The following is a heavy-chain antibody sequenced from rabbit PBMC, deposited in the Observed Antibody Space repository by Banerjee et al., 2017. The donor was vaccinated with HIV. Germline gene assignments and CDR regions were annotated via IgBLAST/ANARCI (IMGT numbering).Heavy chain of an antibody. CDR3: ARVNATNGGVYYYYGMDL. CDR1: GIDFSSSYW. D-gene: IGHD6-1*01. J-gene: IGHJ6*01. Sequence: QEQLEESGGGLVKPGGTLTLTCKASGIDFSSSYWMHWVRQAPGKGLEWIACIYAGSGNNTYYASWAKGRFTISKASSTTVTLQMTSLTAADAATYFCARVNATNGGVYYYYGMDLWGPGTLVTVS. V-gene: IGHV1S45*01. CDR2: IYAGSGNNT.